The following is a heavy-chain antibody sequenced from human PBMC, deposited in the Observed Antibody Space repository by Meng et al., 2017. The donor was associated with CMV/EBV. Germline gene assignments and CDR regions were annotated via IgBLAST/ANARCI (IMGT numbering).Heavy chain of an antibody. Sequence: QVQLVQSGAEGKKPGSSVKVSCKASGGTFSSYAISWVGQAPGQGLEWKGGIIPIFGTANYAQKFQGRVTITADESTSTAYMELSSLRSEDTAVYYCASSWEDSSGWYWFDPWGQGTLVTVSS. CDR1: GGTFSSYA. CDR3: ASSWEDSSGWYWFDP. V-gene: IGHV1-69*12. J-gene: IGHJ5*02. CDR2: IIPIFGTA. D-gene: IGHD6-19*01.